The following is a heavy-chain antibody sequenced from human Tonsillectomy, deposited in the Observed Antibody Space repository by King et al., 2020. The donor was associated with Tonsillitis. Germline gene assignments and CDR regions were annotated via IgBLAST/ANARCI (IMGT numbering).Heavy chain of an antibody. J-gene: IGHJ6*02. Sequence: VQLVESGGGLVQPGGSLRLSCAASGFTFSDYLMHWVRQAPGKGLVWVSVTNSDGSSSSYADSVKGRFTISRDNAKNTLYLQMNSLRAEDTAVYYCARVVPAGDYYGMDVWGQGTTVTVSS. D-gene: IGHD2-2*01. V-gene: IGHV3-74*01. CDR1: GFTFSDYL. CDR2: TNSDGSSS. CDR3: ARVVPAGDYYGMDV.